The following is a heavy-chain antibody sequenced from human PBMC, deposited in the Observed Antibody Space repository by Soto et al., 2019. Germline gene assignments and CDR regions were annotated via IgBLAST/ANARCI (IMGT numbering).Heavy chain of an antibody. Sequence: AASVKVSCKASGYTFTSYGISWVRQAPGQGLEWMGWISAYNGNTNYAQKLQGRVTMTTDTSTSTAYMELRSLRSDDTAVYYCARGYHYYDSSGYGWFDPWGQGTLVTVSS. V-gene: IGHV1-18*01. D-gene: IGHD3-22*01. CDR3: ARGYHYYDSSGYGWFDP. CDR2: ISAYNGNT. J-gene: IGHJ5*02. CDR1: GYTFTSYG.